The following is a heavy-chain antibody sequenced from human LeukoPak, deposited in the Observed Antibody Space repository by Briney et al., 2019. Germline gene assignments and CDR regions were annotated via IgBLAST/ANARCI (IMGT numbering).Heavy chain of an antibody. CDR3: ASAIGSIWYEFDY. Sequence: GGSLRLSCAASGFTVNNNYMSWVRQAPGRGLEWVSVIYSGGHTYYAGSVKGRFTISRDNSKNTLYLQMNSLRAEDTAVYYCASAIGSIWYEFDYWGQGTLVTVSS. CDR2: IYSGGHT. V-gene: IGHV3-53*01. J-gene: IGHJ4*02. D-gene: IGHD6-13*01. CDR1: GFTVNNNY.